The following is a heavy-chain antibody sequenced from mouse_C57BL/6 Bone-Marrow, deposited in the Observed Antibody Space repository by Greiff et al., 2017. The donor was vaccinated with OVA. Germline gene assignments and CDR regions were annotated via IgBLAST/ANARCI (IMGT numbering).Heavy chain of an antibody. Sequence: VQLQQSGPGLVKPSQSLSLTCSVTGYSITSGYYWNWIRQFPGNKLEWMGYISYDGSNNYNPSLKNRISITRDTSKNQFFLKLNSVTTEDTATYYCARGVYRTFDVWGTGTTVTVSS. D-gene: IGHD2-1*01. V-gene: IGHV3-6*01. J-gene: IGHJ1*03. CDR1: GYSITSGYY. CDR3: ARGVYRTFDV. CDR2: ISYDGSN.